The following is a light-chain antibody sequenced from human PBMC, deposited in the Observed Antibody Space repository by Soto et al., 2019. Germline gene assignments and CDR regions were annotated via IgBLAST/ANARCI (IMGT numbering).Light chain of an antibody. V-gene: IGLV1-40*01. Sequence: QSVLTQPPSVSGAPGQRVTISCTGSSSNIGAGYDVHWYHQLPGTAPKLLIFGNTNRPSGVPDRFSGSKSGTSASLAINGLQDDDEANYYCHSYDSTLSASIFGGGTKLTVL. J-gene: IGLJ2*01. CDR2: GNT. CDR1: SSNIGAGYD. CDR3: HSYDSTLSASI.